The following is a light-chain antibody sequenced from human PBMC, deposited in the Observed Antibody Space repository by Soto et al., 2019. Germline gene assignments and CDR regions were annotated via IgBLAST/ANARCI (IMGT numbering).Light chain of an antibody. J-gene: IGKJ1*01. V-gene: IGKV1-39*01. CDR2: AAS. CDR3: QQSYSTPPT. Sequence: XIQXTXXPXXXSXXXGDXVTITCRASQSVSSYLNWYQQKPGKAPKLLIYAASRLQSGVPSRFSGSESRTDFTLTISSLQPEDFATYYCQQSYSTPPTFGQGTKVEIK. CDR1: QSVSSY.